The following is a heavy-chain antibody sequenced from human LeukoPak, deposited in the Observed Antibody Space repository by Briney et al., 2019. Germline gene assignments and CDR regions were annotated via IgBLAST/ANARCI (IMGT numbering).Heavy chain of an antibody. CDR1: GGSISSYY. V-gene: IGHV4-59*01. D-gene: IGHD3-10*01. J-gene: IGHJ4*02. CDR3: ARNRFGDYPDY. CDR2: IYYSGST. Sequence: SETLSLTCTVSGGSISSYYWSWIRQPPGKGLEWIGYIYYSGSTNYNPSLKSRVTISVDTSKNQFSLKLSSVTAADTAVYYCARNRFGDYPDYWGQGTLVAVSS.